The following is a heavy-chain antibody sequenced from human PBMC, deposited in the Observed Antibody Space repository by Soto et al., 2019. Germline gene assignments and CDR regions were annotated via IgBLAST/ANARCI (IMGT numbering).Heavy chain of an antibody. CDR2: IIPILGIA. CDR3: ASSAAVENWFGP. D-gene: IGHD6-19*01. V-gene: IGHV1-69*02. J-gene: IGHJ5*02. CDR1: GGTFSSYT. Sequence: SVKVSCKASGGTFSSYTISWVRQAPGQGLEWMGRIIPILGIANYAQKFQGRVTITADKSTSTAYMELSSLRSEDTAVYYCASSAAVENWFGPWGQGTLVTVSS.